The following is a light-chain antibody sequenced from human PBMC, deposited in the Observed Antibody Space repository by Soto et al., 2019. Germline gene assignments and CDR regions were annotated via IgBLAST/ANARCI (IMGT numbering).Light chain of an antibody. J-gene: IGKJ1*01. V-gene: IGKV2-24*01. CDR3: LQATQFPRT. Sequence: DIVMTQTPLSSPVTLGQPASISCRSSQSLTHSDGNTYLSWLRQRPGQPPRLLIYQISNRLSGVPDRFSGVGAGTDFTLRISRVEAEDVGIYYCLQATQFPRTFGQGTKVEIK. CDR2: QIS. CDR1: QSLTHSDGNTY.